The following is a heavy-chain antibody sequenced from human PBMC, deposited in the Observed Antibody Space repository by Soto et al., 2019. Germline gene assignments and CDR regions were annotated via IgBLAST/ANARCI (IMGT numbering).Heavy chain of an antibody. CDR3: ARHLGPWSSSWYLGGFFDY. D-gene: IGHD6-13*01. V-gene: IGHV4-39*01. CDR2: IYYSGST. Sequence: QLQLQESGPGLVKPSETLSLTCTVSGGSISSSSYYWGWIRQPPGKGLEWIGSIYYSGSTYYNPSLKSRVTISVDTSKNQFSLKLSSVTAADTAVYYCARHLGPWSSSWYLGGFFDYWGQGTLVTVSS. CDR1: GGSISSSSYY. J-gene: IGHJ4*02.